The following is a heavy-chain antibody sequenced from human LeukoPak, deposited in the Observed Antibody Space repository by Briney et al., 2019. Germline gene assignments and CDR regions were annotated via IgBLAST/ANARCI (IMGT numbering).Heavy chain of an antibody. J-gene: IGHJ6*02. D-gene: IGHD2-8*01. CDR3: AREPRRMVYARYYYYGMDV. CDR1: GGSFSGYY. CDR2: INHRGST. Sequence: PSETLSLTCAVYGGSFSGYYWSWIRQPPGKGLEWIGEINHRGSTNYNPSLKSRVTISVDTSKNQFSLKLSSVTAADTAVYYCAREPRRMVYARYYYYGMDVWGQGTTVTVSS. V-gene: IGHV4-34*01.